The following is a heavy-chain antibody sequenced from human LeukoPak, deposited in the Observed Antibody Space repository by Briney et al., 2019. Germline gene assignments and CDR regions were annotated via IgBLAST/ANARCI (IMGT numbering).Heavy chain of an antibody. CDR2: ITSSSSYT. J-gene: IGHJ5*02. Sequence: GALRLSCAASGFTFSSYSMNWVRQAPGKGLEWVPAITSSSSYTYYADSVKGRFTISRDNAKNSLYLQMNSLRAEDTAMYYCSGYNWFDPWGQGTLVTVSS. CDR3: SGYNWFDP. CDR1: GFTFSSYS. V-gene: IGHV3-21*01.